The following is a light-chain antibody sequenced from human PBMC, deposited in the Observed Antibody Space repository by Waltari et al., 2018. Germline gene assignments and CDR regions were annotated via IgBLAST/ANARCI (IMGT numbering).Light chain of an antibody. V-gene: IGKV1-5*01. Sequence: DVQMTQSPSTLSASVGDRVTITCRASEDINTWLAWYQQKPGKAPKLLNSDAASLKSGVPSRFSGSGSGTDFTLTITSMQPDDFATYYCQHYKNFPLTFGGGTNVEV. CDR3: QHYKNFPLT. CDR1: EDINTW. J-gene: IGKJ4*01. CDR2: DAA.